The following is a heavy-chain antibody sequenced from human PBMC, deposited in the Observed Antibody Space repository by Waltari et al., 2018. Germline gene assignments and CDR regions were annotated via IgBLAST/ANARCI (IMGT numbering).Heavy chain of an antibody. CDR3: AKDREYYGSGSKRDY. CDR1: GYTFTNYG. Sequence: QVQLVQSGGEVKKPGASVKVSCKASGYTFTNYGFIWVRQAPGQGLEWMGWISAYNGNTDYAQKLQGRVTMTTETSTGTAYLELRSLTSDDTAVYYCAKDREYYGSGSKRDYWGQGTLVTVSS. J-gene: IGHJ4*02. V-gene: IGHV1-18*01. CDR2: ISAYNGNT. D-gene: IGHD3-10*01.